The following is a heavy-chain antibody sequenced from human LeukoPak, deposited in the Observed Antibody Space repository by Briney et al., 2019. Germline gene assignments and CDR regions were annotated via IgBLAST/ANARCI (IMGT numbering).Heavy chain of an antibody. V-gene: IGHV3-23*01. Sequence: GGSLRLSCAGSGFTFSNYAMNWVRQAPGKGLEWVSAITGSGGYSTYYADSVKGRFTNSRDNSKNTLYLQMNSLRVEDTAVYYYAKVGKTTVTARFHYWGQGTLVTVSS. J-gene: IGHJ4*02. D-gene: IGHD4-17*01. CDR1: GFTFSNYA. CDR3: AKVGKTTVTARFHY. CDR2: ITGSGGYST.